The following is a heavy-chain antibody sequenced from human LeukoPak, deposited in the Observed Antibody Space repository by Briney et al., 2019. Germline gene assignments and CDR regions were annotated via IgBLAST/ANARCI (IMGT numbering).Heavy chain of an antibody. D-gene: IGHD3-16*01. V-gene: IGHV3-21*04. CDR2: ISSSSNYI. CDR3: AKDRDVWGSLLDY. Sequence: PGGSLRLSCAVSGFTFSTYTMNWVRQAPGEGLEWVSSISSSSNYIYYADSVKGRFTIARDNSKNTLYLQMNSLRAEDTAVYYCAKDRDVWGSLLDYWGQGTLVSVSS. CDR1: GFTFSTYT. J-gene: IGHJ4*02.